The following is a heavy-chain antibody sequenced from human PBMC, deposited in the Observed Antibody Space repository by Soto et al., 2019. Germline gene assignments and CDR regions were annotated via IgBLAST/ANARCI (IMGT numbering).Heavy chain of an antibody. D-gene: IGHD5-18*01. Sequence: EVQLVETGGGLIQPGGSLRLSCAASGFTVSNNYMSWVRQAPGKGLEWVSLISSGGNTYYADTMKGGFTTYRDTSKKKLYLQSNSVRDADVYVCYSAGYNSRVYIVSWGQGTLVTVSS. J-gene: IGHJ4*02. CDR1: GFTVSNNY. CDR3: AGYNSRVYIVS. CDR2: ISSGGNT. V-gene: IGHV3-53*02.